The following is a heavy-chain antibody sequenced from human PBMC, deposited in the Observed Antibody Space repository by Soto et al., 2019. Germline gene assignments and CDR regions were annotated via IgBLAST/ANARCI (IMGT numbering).Heavy chain of an antibody. V-gene: IGHV3-30*18. Sequence: PGGSLRLSCAASGFTFSSYGMHWVRQAPGKGLEWVAVISYDGSNKYYADSVKGRFTISRDNSKNTLYLQMNSLRAEDTAVYYCAKNPFHPSTAIVYYYGMDVWGQGTTVTVSS. CDR1: GFTFSSYG. CDR2: ISYDGSNK. CDR3: AKNPFHPSTAIVYYYGMDV. D-gene: IGHD5-18*01. J-gene: IGHJ6*02.